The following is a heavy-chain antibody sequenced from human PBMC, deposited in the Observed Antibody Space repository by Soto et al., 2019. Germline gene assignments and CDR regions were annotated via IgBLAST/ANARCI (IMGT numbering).Heavy chain of an antibody. J-gene: IGHJ1*01. CDR3: PRGKRKYGGGNDPHTCSGA. D-gene: IGHD1-1*01. CDR1: GGPINSPDYY. V-gene: IGHV4-30-4*01. Sequence: SETLSLTCNVSGGPINSPDYYWTWIRQSPGKGLEWIGYLYFNGGTQYNPSLRTPISMSLDTSKKHFSLKMRSVTGADTAVYYCPRGKRKYGGGNDPHTCSGAGGQGAWVAASS. CDR2: LYFNGGT.